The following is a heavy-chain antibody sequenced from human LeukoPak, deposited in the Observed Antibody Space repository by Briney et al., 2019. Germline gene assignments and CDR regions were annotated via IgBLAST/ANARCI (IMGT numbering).Heavy chain of an antibody. V-gene: IGHV4-61*02. J-gene: IGHJ6*03. Sequence: SETLSLTCTVSGGSISSGSYYWSWIRQPAGKGLEWIGRIYTSGSTNYNPSLKSRVTISVDTSKNQFSLKLSSVTAADTAVYYCARVVRLSYCMDVWGKGTTVTVSS. CDR3: ARVVRLSYCMDV. CDR1: GGSISSGSYY. D-gene: IGHD3-10*02. CDR2: IYTSGST.